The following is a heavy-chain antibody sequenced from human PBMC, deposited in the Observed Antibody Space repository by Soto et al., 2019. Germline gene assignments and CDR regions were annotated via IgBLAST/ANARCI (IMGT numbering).Heavy chain of an antibody. CDR3: ARVSGSYYYGIDV. CDR1: GGSISSSNW. V-gene: IGHV4-4*02. D-gene: IGHD1-26*01. J-gene: IGHJ6*02. CDR2: IYHSGST. Sequence: TSETLSLSCAVSGGSISSSNWWSWVRQPPGKGLEWIGEIYHSGSTNYNPSLKSRVTISVDKSKNQFSLKLSSVTAADTAVYYFARVSGSYYYGIDVRAQRTTVTGSS.